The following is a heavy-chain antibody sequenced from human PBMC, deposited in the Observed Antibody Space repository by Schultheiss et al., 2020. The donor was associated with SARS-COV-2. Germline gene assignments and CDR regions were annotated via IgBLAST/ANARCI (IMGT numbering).Heavy chain of an antibody. CDR3: ARIIGSGWLYYYYGMDV. CDR1: KFSLSTSGVG. Sequence: SGPTLVKPTQTLTLTCTFSKFSLSTSGVGVDWIRQPPGKALEWLAHIFSNDEKSYSTSLKSRLTISKDTSKSQVVLTMTNMDPVDTATYYCARIIGSGWLYYYYGMDVWGQGTTVTVSS. J-gene: IGHJ6*02. V-gene: IGHV2-26*01. CDR2: IFSNDEK. D-gene: IGHD6-19*01.